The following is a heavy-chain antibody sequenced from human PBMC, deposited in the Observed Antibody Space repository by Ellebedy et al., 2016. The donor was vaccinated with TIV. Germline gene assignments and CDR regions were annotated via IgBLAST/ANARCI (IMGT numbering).Heavy chain of an antibody. CDR2: ITGSGSTI. Sequence: GESLKISCAASGFTFSSYSMNWVRQAPGKGPEWVSYITGSGSTIYYADSVKGRFTVSRDNAENSLYLQMDSLTAEDTAVYYCARTEKGTFYFDYWGQGTLVTVSS. D-gene: IGHD2/OR15-2a*01. CDR3: ARTEKGTFYFDY. CDR1: GFTFSSYS. V-gene: IGHV3-48*04. J-gene: IGHJ4*02.